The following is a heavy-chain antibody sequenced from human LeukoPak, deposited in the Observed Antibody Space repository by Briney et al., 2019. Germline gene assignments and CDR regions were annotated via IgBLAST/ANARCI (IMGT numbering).Heavy chain of an antibody. D-gene: IGHD3-16*01. CDR2: IYYSGST. Sequence: SETLSLTCTVSAGSMSNYYWGWIRQPPGKGLEWIGYIYYSGSTSYNPSLKGRVTISVDTSSNQFSLKLSSVTAADTAIYYCARDKRGSYADYWGQGTLVTVSS. V-gene: IGHV4-59*01. CDR3: ARDKRGSYADY. J-gene: IGHJ4*02. CDR1: AGSMSNYY.